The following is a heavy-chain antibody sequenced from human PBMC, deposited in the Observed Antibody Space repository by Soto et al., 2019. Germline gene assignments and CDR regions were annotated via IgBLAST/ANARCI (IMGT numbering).Heavy chain of an antibody. V-gene: IGHV3-64*04. CDR3: AKGHPCDYGSGSGYYYYGMDV. CDR2: LSSNGRST. CDR1: RFTFSNYA. D-gene: IGHD3-10*01. J-gene: IGHJ6*02. Sequence: PGRCLRLSCSASRFTFSNYAMFWVRPAPGKGLEFVSALSSNGRSTYYADSVQDRFTISRDNSKNTLYLQMNSLRAEDTAVYYCAKGHPCDYGSGSGYYYYGMDVWGQGTTVTVSS.